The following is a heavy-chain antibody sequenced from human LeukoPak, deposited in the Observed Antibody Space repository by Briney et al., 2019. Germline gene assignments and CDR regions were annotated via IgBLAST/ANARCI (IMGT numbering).Heavy chain of an antibody. J-gene: IGHJ4*02. D-gene: IGHD5-24*01. CDR1: GFTFSSYA. CDR3: AKTEVQLVLWYYFDY. Sequence: GGSLRFSSAASGFTFSSYAMGSVRGAPGKGLEWVSAISVSGGRTYSADSVKGRFTISRDNSKNTRYLQMDSLRAEDPAVYYCAKTEVQLVLWYYFDYWGQGTLVTVSS. CDR2: ISVSGGRT. V-gene: IGHV3-23*01.